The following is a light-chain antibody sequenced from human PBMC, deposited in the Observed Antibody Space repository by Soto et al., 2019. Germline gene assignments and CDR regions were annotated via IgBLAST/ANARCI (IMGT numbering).Light chain of an antibody. J-gene: IGKJ4*01. CDR1: QTLSVW. V-gene: IGKV1-5*01. Sequence: DVQMTQSPSTLSASVGDRFTITCRASQTLSVWLAWYQQKPGQAPNLLIYDVSTLGSGVPSRFSGSGSGTDFTLTIDNLQPDDFATYYCQQYNSDPLTFGGGTKVDIK. CDR3: QQYNSDPLT. CDR2: DVS.